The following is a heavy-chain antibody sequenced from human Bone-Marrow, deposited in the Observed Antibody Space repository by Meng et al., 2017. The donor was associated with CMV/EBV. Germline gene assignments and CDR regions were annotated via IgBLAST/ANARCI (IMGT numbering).Heavy chain of an antibody. V-gene: IGHV1-69*10. CDR2: IIPILGIA. Sequence: SVKVSCKASGGTFSSYAISWVRQAPGQGLEWMGGIIPILGIANYAQKFQGRVTITADKSTSTAYMELSSLRSEDTAVYYCARGALGYCSGGSCYYGMDVWGQGNTVTVAS. CDR3: ARGALGYCSGGSCYYGMDV. D-gene: IGHD2-15*01. CDR1: GGTFSSYA. J-gene: IGHJ6*02.